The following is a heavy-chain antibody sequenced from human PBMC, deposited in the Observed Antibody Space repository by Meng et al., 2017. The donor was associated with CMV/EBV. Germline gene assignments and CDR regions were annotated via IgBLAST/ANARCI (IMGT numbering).Heavy chain of an antibody. CDR3: ARGGIAAAGPFDY. D-gene: IGHD6-13*01. J-gene: IGHJ4*02. V-gene: IGHV4-34*01. CDR2: INHSGST. Sequence: QVQLQQGGAGLFRPPKTLSLTCAVYGGSFSGYYWSWIRQPPGKGLEWIGEINHSGSTNYNPSLKSRVTISVDTSKNQFSLKLSSVTAADTAVYYCARGGIAAAGPFDYWGQGTLVTASS. CDR1: GGSFSGYY.